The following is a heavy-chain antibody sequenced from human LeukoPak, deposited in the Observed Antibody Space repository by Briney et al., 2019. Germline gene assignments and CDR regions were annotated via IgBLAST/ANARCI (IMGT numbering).Heavy chain of an antibody. J-gene: IGHJ4*02. CDR2: LSWNSNNI. V-gene: IGHV3-9*01. CDR3: AKSRIAEGPESFDY. Sequence: PGGSLRLSCAASGFTFDDYGMNWVRQAPGKGLEWVSGLSWNSNNIGYADSVKGRFTISRDNAKNSLYLQMNSLRVEDTAFYYCAKSRIAEGPESFDYWGQGTLVTVSS. D-gene: IGHD3-16*02. CDR1: GFTFDDYG.